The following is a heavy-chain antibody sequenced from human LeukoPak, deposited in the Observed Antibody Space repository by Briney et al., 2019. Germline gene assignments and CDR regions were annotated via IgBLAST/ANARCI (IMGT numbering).Heavy chain of an antibody. CDR2: ISSSSSYI. J-gene: IGHJ4*02. D-gene: IGHD3-10*01. Sequence: GGSLRLSCAASGFTFSSYSMNWVRLTPGKGLEWVSSISSSSSYIYYADSVKGRFTISRDNAKKSLYLQMNSLRAEDTAVYYCARVTYGSGTYGAFDYWGQGTLVTVSS. V-gene: IGHV3-21*04. CDR3: ARVTYGSGTYGAFDY. CDR1: GFTFSSYS.